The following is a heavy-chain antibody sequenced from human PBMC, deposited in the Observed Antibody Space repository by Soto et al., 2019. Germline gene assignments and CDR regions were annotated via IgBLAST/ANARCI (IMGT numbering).Heavy chain of an antibody. Sequence: SVKVSCKASGGTFSSYTISWVRQAPGQGLEWMGRIIPILGIAYYAQKFQGRVRITADNSTHSAYMELSSLRSEDTAMYYCARYIYPRTSYGMDVWG. D-gene: IGHD2-2*01. CDR3: ARYIYPRTSYGMDV. CDR2: IIPILGIA. J-gene: IGHJ6*01. V-gene: IGHV1-69*02. CDR1: GGTFSSYT.